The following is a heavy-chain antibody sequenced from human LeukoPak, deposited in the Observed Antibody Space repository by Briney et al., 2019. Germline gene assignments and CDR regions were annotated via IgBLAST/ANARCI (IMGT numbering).Heavy chain of an antibody. CDR2: INPSGGST. CDR1: GYTFTSYY. J-gene: IGHJ4*02. V-gene: IGHV1-46*01. D-gene: IGHD4-17*01. Sequence: ASVTASCKASGYTFTSYYMHWVRQAPGQGLEWMGIINPSGGSTSYAQKFQGRVTMTRDTSTSTVYMELSSLRSEDTAVDYCARIYGDVRVGYYFDYWGQGTLVTVSS. CDR3: ARIYGDVRVGYYFDY.